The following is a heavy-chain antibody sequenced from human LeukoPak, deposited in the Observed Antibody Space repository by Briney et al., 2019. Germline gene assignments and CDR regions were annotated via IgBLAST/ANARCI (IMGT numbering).Heavy chain of an antibody. Sequence: GGSLRLSCAASGFTFSSYAMSWVRQAPGKGLEWVSAISGSGGSTYYADSVKGRFTISRNNSKNTLYLQMNSLRAEDTAVYYCAIWSFGSAGFDYWGQGTLVTVSS. V-gene: IGHV3-23*01. J-gene: IGHJ4*02. CDR1: GFTFSSYA. CDR3: AIWSFGSAGFDY. D-gene: IGHD2-15*01. CDR2: ISGSGGST.